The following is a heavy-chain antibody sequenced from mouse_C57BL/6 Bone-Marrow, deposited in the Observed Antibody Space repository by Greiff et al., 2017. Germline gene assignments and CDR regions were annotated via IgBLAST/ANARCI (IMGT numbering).Heavy chain of an antibody. CDR3: VKGEYYAMDC. Sequence: EVQLVESGGGLVQPKGSLKLSCAASGFTFNTYAMHWVRLAPGKGLEWVSRIRSKRSNYATYYAVSVKDRFTISRDDSQNMLQLQKNNLKTEDTAMYYWVKGEYYAMDCWGQGTSVTVSS. J-gene: IGHJ4*01. V-gene: IGHV10-3*01. CDR2: IRSKRSNYAT. CDR1: GFTFNTYA.